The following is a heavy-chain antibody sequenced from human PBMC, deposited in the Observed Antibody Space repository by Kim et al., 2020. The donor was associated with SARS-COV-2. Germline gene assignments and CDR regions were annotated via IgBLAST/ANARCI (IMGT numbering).Heavy chain of an antibody. V-gene: IGHV3-23*01. D-gene: IGHD6-13*01. CDR1: GFTLSSYA. CDR2: ISNNGVIA. Sequence: GGSLRLSCAASGFTLSSYAMSWVRQAPGKGLEWVAGISNNGVIAYYADSVKGRFTISRDKSKNTLYLQMNSLRGEDMAVYYCAKGSVTAAGFDYWGQGTVVTVS. CDR3: AKGSVTAAGFDY. J-gene: IGHJ4*02.